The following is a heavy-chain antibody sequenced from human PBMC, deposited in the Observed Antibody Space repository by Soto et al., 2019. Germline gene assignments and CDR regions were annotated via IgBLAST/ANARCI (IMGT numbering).Heavy chain of an antibody. Sequence: EVQVLESGGGLVQPGGSLRLTCAASGFTFSAYAMGWVRQAPGKGLEWVSTVTGSGGTTYYADSVKGRFTVSRDNSKNTLYLQMNSLRAEDTAVYDCVKDRRGHDVDSEPATPYWGQGNLVTVSS. CDR2: VTGSGGTT. V-gene: IGHV3-23*01. CDR1: GFTFSAYA. J-gene: IGHJ4*02. D-gene: IGHD3-10*01. CDR3: VKDRRGHDVDSEPATPY.